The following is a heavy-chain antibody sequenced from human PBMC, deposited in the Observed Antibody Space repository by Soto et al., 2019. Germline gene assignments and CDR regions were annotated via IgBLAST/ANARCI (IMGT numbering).Heavy chain of an antibody. D-gene: IGHD3-3*01. V-gene: IGHV3-15*01. CDR2: IKSKTDGGTT. Sequence: GGSLRLSCAASGFTFSNAWMSWVRQAPGKGLEWVGRIKSKTDGGTTDYAAPVKGRFTISRDDSKNTLYLQMNSLKTEDTAVYYCTTEEITIFGVVISYWGQGTLVTVSS. CDR3: TTEEITIFGVVISY. J-gene: IGHJ4*02. CDR1: GFTFSNAW.